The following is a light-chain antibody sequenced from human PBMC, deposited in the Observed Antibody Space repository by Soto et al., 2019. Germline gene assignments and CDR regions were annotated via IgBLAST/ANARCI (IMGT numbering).Light chain of an antibody. CDR1: QSVSSSF. CDR2: GAS. V-gene: IGKV3-20*01. Sequence: EIVLTQSPGTLSLSPGERATLSCRASQSVSSSFIAWYQHKPGQAPRLHIYGASSRATGIPDRFSGSGSGTDFTLTISRLEPEDFAVYFCQQYGSSPPHTFGQGTKVEIK. CDR3: QQYGSSPPHT. J-gene: IGKJ2*01.